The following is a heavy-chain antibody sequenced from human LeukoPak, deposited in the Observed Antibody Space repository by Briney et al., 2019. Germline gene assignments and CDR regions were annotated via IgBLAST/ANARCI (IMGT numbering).Heavy chain of an antibody. D-gene: IGHD6-19*01. CDR2: IYYSGSN. CDR3: ARDSSGWYHWFDP. Sequence: SETLSLTCTVSGGSISSYYWSWIRQPPGKGLEWIGYIYYSGSNNYNPSLKSRVTISVDTSKNQFSLKLSSATAADTAVYYCARDSSGWYHWFDPWGQGTLVTVSS. J-gene: IGHJ5*02. V-gene: IGHV4-59*01. CDR1: GGSISSYY.